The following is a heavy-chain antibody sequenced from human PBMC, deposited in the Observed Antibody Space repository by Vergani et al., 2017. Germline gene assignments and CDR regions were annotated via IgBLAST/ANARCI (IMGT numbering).Heavy chain of an antibody. J-gene: IGHJ3*02. CDR3: ARGDYYDSSGYYYVARAFDI. Sequence: QVQLQESGPGLVKPSQTLSLTCTVSGGSISSGGYYWSWIRQHPGKGMEWIAYIYYSGSTYYNPFLKSRLTILVDTSKNQFSLKLSSVTAADTAVYYCARGDYYDSSGYYYVARAFDIWGQGTMVTVSS. CDR2: IYYSGST. CDR1: GGSISSGGYY. D-gene: IGHD3-22*01. V-gene: IGHV4-31*03.